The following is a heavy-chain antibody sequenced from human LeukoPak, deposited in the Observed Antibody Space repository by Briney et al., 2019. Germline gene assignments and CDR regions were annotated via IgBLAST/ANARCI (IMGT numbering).Heavy chain of an antibody. CDR2: INPNSGGT. CDR1: GYTFTGYY. CDR3: ARAGGGGYSGYEEGRQDNYYYYYGMDV. Sequence: ASVTVSCKASGYTFTGYYMHWVRQAPGQGLEWMGWINPNSGGTNYAQKFQGWVTMTRDTSISTAYMELSRLRSDDTAVYYCARAGGGGYSGYEEGRQDNYYYYYGMDVWGKGTTVTVSS. V-gene: IGHV1-2*04. J-gene: IGHJ6*04. D-gene: IGHD5-12*01.